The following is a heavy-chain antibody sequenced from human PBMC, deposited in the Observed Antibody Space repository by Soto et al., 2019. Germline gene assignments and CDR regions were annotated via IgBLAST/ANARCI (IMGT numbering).Heavy chain of an antibody. CDR2: ISSSSSTI. CDR3: ARDLGYCTNGVCSTVVY. CDR1: GFTFSSYS. V-gene: IGHV3-48*01. D-gene: IGHD2-8*01. Sequence: PGGSLRLSCAASGFTFSSYSMNWVRQAPGKGLEWVSYISSSSSTIYYADSVKGRFTISRDNAKNSLYLQMNSLRAEDTAVYYCARDLGYCTNGVCSTVVYWGQGTLVNVAS. J-gene: IGHJ4*02.